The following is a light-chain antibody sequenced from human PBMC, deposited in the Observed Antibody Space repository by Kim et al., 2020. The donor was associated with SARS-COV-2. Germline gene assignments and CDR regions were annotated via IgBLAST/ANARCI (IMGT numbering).Light chain of an antibody. J-gene: IGLJ1*01. CDR3: QSYDSSLSGSGV. CDR2: GNS. Sequence: GTSPCTASSSNSGAGYDVHWYQQLPGTAPKLLIYGNSNRPSGVPDRFSGSESGTSASLAITGLQAEDEADYYCQSYDSSLSGSGVFGTGTKVTVL. V-gene: IGLV1-40*01. CDR1: SSNSGAGYD.